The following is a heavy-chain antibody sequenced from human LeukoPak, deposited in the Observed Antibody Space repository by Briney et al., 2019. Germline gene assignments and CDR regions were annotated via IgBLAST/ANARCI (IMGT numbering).Heavy chain of an antibody. CDR1: GFTFSSYG. CDR2: IWYDGSNK. V-gene: IGHV3-33*01. J-gene: IGHJ6*04. Sequence: GGSLRLSCAASGFTFSSYGMHWVRQAPGKGLEGVAVIWYDGSNKYYADSVKGRFTISRDNSKNTLYLQMNSLRAEDTAVYYCARRSMVTTPYYYYGMDVWGKGTTVTVSS. D-gene: IGHD4-17*01. CDR3: ARRSMVTTPYYYYGMDV.